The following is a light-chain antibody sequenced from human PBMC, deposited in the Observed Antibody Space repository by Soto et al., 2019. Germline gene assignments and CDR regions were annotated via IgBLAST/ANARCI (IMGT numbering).Light chain of an antibody. V-gene: IGKV2-28*01. CDR1: QSLLNERGYIY. Sequence: DIVMTQSPLFLPVTPGEPASISCRSSQSLLNERGYIYLDWYLQKPGQSPQLLIYLGSNRASGVPDRFSGTVSGADFTLEISRGEAEDVGVYYCMQALQSPMTFGGGTKV. CDR2: LGS. CDR3: MQALQSPMT. J-gene: IGKJ4*01.